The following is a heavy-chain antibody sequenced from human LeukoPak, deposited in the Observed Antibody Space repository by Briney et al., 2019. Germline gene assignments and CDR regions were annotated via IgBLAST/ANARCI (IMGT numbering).Heavy chain of an antibody. D-gene: IGHD3-10*01. CDR3: AKGVFGELYSRGYMDV. CDR2: ISGSGGST. V-gene: IGHV3-23*01. CDR1: GFTFSSYA. Sequence: GGSLRLSCAASGFTFSSYAMSWVRRAPGKGLEWVSAISGSGGSTYYADSVKGRFTISRDNSKNTLYLQMNSLRAEDTAVYYCAKGVFGELYSRGYMDVWGKGTTVTVSS. J-gene: IGHJ6*03.